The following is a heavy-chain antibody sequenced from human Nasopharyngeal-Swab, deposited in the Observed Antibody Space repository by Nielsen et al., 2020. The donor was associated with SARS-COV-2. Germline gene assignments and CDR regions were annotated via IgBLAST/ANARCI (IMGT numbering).Heavy chain of an antibody. CDR2: IKEDGSEK. CDR1: GFTFSTYG. D-gene: IGHD2-15*01. J-gene: IGHJ4*02. Sequence: GGLLRPSCAAPGFTFSTYGMSWVPQAPGKGLEWVANIKEDGSEKYYVDSVKGRFTTSRDNAKNSLYLQMNSLRAEDAALYYCARDSPARGGIDHWGQGTLVTVSS. CDR3: ARDSPARGGIDH. V-gene: IGHV3-7*01.